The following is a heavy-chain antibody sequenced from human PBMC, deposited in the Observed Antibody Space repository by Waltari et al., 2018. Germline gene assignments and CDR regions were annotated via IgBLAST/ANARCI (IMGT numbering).Heavy chain of an antibody. V-gene: IGHV3-23*01. CDR1: GFTFSTYA. Sequence: EVQLLESGGGLVQPGGSLRLSCVASGFTFSTYAMTWVRQAPGKGLEGVSSFSGSSGRTYYADSVKGRFTISRDDSKNTLYLQMNSLRAEDTAIYYCAKDRTTMATYYFDYWGRGTLVTVSS. CDR2: FSGSSGRT. D-gene: IGHD1-1*01. J-gene: IGHJ4*02. CDR3: AKDRTTMATYYFDY.